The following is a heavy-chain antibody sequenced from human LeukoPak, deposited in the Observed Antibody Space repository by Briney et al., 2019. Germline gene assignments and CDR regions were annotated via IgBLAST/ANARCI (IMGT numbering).Heavy chain of an antibody. CDR2: IYYSGRT. CDR3: ARHRSGSYYYFDY. J-gene: IGHJ4*02. V-gene: IGHV4-59*08. Sequence: SETLSLTCTVSGGSISNYYWSWIRQPPGKGLEWIGDIYYSGRTNCNPSLKSRVTISVDTSKNQFSLKLNSVTAADTAVYYCARHRSGSYYYFDYWGQGTLVTVSS. D-gene: IGHD1-26*01. CDR1: GGSISNYY.